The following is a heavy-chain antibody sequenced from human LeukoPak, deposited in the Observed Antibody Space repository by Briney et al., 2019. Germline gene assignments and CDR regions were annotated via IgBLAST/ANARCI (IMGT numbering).Heavy chain of an antibody. CDR2: IRGTGSST. Sequence: PTGGSLRLSCAASGFSFSNYAMAWVRQGPGKGLEWVSTIRGTGSSTNYADSVEGRFTISRDNSRNTLFLQMNGLRGEDTAVYFCAKGTLSIWPVPFDFWGQGTLVTVSS. V-gene: IGHV3-23*01. CDR1: GFSFSNYA. D-gene: IGHD1/OR15-1a*01. J-gene: IGHJ3*01. CDR3: AKGTLSIWPVPFDF.